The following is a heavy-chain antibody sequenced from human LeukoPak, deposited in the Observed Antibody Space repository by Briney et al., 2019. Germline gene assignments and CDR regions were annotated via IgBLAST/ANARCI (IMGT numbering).Heavy chain of an antibody. CDR3: ARDQGGGSKYNWFDP. CDR1: GYTFTGYY. Sequence: GASVKVSCKASGYTFTGYYMHWVRQAPGQGLEWMGWINPNSGGTNYAQKFQGRVTMTRDTSISTAYMELSRLRSDDTAVYYCARDQGGGSKYNWFDPWGQGTLVTVSS. V-gene: IGHV1-2*02. D-gene: IGHD2-15*01. CDR2: INPNSGGT. J-gene: IGHJ5*02.